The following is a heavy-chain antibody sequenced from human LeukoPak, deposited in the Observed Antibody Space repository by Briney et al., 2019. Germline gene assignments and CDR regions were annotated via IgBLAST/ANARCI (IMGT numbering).Heavy chain of an antibody. Sequence: RASVKVSCKASGYTFTGYYMHWVRQAPGQGLEWMGWINPNSGGTNYAQKFRGRVTMTRYTSISTAYMELSRLRSDDTAVYYCARVNIVVVPAAPADWGQGTLVTVSS. V-gene: IGHV1-2*02. J-gene: IGHJ4*02. CDR3: ARVNIVVVPAAPAD. D-gene: IGHD2-2*01. CDR2: INPNSGGT. CDR1: GYTFTGYY.